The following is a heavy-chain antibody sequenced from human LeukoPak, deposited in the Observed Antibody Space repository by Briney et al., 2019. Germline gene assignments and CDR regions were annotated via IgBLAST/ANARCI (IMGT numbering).Heavy chain of an antibody. J-gene: IGHJ4*02. CDR3: ARGGFVLMVYAGRHDY. V-gene: IGHV1-2*02. Sequence: ASVKVSCRASGYTFRNYFIHWVRQAPGRGLEFMGWINPNSGGTNYAQNFQGRVTMTRDTSISTVYMELSRLRSDDTAVYYCARGGFVLMVYAGRHDYWGQGTLVTVSS. CDR2: INPNSGGT. CDR1: GYTFRNYF. D-gene: IGHD2-8*01.